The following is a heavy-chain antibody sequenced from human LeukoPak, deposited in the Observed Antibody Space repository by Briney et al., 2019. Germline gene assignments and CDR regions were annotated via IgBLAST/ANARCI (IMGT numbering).Heavy chain of an antibody. Sequence: DINHSRSTNYAPSLKSRVTISVDTSKNQFSLKLSSVTAADTAVYYCARVVATILYYYGMDVWGQGTTVTVSS. D-gene: IGHD5-12*01. CDR2: INHSRST. V-gene: IGHV4-34*01. CDR3: ARVVATILYYYGMDV. J-gene: IGHJ6*02.